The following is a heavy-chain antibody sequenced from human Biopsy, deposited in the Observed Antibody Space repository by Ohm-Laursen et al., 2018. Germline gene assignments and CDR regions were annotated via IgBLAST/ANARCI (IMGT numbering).Heavy chain of an antibody. CDR3: ARNAWPTLSTMIVVVKGFNWFDP. D-gene: IGHD3-22*01. CDR2: FAPENGKT. V-gene: IGHV1-24*01. CDR1: GYTLTDLS. Sequence: ASVKVSCKVSGYTLTDLSMHWVRQAPGKGLEWMGGFAPENGKTIYAQKFQGRVTMTRDTSTSTVYMELSSLRSEDTAVYYCARNAWPTLSTMIVVVKGFNWFDPWGQGTLVTVSS. J-gene: IGHJ5*02.